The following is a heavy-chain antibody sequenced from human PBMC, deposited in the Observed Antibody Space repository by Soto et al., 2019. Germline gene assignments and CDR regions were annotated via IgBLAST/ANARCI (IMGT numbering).Heavy chain of an antibody. J-gene: IGHJ4*02. CDR2: IYYSGST. Sequence: SETLSLTCTVSGGSISSYYWSWIRQPPGKGLEWIGYIYYSGSTNYNPSLKSRVTISVDTSKNQFSLKLSSVTAADTAVYYCARGESFCSGGSCYYDPPFGLDYWGQGTLVTVSS. CDR1: GGSISSYY. V-gene: IGHV4-59*01. CDR3: ARGESFCSGGSCYYDPPFGLDY. D-gene: IGHD2-15*01.